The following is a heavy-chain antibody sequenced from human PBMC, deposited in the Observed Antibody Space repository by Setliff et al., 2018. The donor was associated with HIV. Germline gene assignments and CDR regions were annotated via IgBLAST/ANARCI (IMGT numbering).Heavy chain of an antibody. CDR3: AALSLRTNSVYGIVSTRFDP. Sequence: GGSLRLSCAASGFPVSDNYMTWARQAPGKGLEWVANINEDGNKKYYVGSVKGRFTISRDNAKNSLYLQMNSLRADDTAVYYCAALSLRTNSVYGIVSTRFDPWGQGTLVTVSS. D-gene: IGHD2-8*01. CDR1: GFPVSDNY. V-gene: IGHV3-7*03. J-gene: IGHJ5*02. CDR2: INEDGNKK.